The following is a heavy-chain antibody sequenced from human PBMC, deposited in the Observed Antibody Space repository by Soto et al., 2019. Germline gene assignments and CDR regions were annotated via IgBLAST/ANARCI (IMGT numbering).Heavy chain of an antibody. Sequence: VASVKVSCKASGDTFTNSAFIWVRQAPGQGLEWMGWISAYNGNTDYEQKFQGRVTMTTDTSTSTAHMELRSLRSDDTAAYYCAREGSRSGRPRPHTYIDYWGQGTLVTVSS. D-gene: IGHD6-13*01. CDR3: AREGSRSGRPRPHTYIDY. V-gene: IGHV1-18*01. CDR1: GDTFTNSA. CDR2: ISAYNGNT. J-gene: IGHJ4*02.